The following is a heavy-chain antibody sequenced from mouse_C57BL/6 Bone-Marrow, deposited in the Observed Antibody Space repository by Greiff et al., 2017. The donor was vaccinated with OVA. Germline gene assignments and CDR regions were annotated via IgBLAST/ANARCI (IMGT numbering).Heavy chain of an antibody. CDR3: ARKLAWFAY. J-gene: IGHJ3*01. V-gene: IGHV1-82*01. CDR1: GYAFSSSW. CDR2: IYPGDGDT. Sequence: QVQLQQSGPELVKPGASVKISCKASGYAFSSSWMNWVKQRPGKGLEWIGRIYPGDGDTNYNGKFKGKATLTADKSSSTAYMQLSSLTSEDSAVYFCARKLAWFAYWGQGTLVTVSA. D-gene: IGHD4-1*01.